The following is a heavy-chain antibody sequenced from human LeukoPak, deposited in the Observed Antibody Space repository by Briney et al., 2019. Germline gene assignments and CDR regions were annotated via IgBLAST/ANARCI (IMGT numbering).Heavy chain of an antibody. CDR1: GYTFTSYG. D-gene: IGHD6-19*01. Sequence: ASVKVSCKASGYTFTSYGISWVRQAPGQGLEWMGWISAYNGNTNYAQKLQGRVTMTTDTSTSTAYMELRSLRSDDTAVYYCASPPTLGESRFGWYRYFQHWGQGTLVTVSS. V-gene: IGHV1-18*01. J-gene: IGHJ1*01. CDR2: ISAYNGNT. CDR3: ASPPTLGESRFGWYRYFQH.